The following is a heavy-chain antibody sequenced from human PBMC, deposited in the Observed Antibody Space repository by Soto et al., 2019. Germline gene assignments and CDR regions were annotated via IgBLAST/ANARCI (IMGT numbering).Heavy chain of an antibody. D-gene: IGHD6-13*01. J-gene: IGHJ5*02. CDR3: ARETTNSGRSSSWYLLPRANWFDP. V-gene: IGHV4-59*01. Sequence: SETLSLTCTVSGGSISSYYWSWIRQPPGKGLEWIGYIYYSGSTNYNPSLKSRVTISVDTSKNQFSLKLSSVTAADTAVYYCARETTNSGRSSSWYLLPRANWFDPWGQGTLVTVSS. CDR2: IYYSGST. CDR1: GGSISSYY.